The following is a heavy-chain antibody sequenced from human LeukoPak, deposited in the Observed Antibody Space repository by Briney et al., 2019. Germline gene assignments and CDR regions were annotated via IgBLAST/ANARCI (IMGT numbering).Heavy chain of an antibody. CDR3: ASGGYCTNGVCGGVDY. D-gene: IGHD2-8*01. CDR2: IIPIFGIA. V-gene: IGHV1-69*04. CDR1: GGTFSSYA. J-gene: IGHJ4*02. Sequence: GASVKVSCKASGGTFSSYAISWVRQAPGQGLEWMGRIIPIFGIANYAQKFQGRVTITADKSTSTAYMELSSLRSKDTAVYYCASGGYCTNGVCGGVDYWGQGTLVTVSS.